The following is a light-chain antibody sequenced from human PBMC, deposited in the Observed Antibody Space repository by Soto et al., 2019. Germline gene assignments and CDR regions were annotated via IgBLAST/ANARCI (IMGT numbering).Light chain of an antibody. CDR3: QQYDIFSLT. V-gene: IGKV1-5*03. CDR2: KAS. J-gene: IGKJ4*01. CDR1: QSISSW. Sequence: DIQMTQSPSTLSASVGDRVTITCRASQSISSWLAWYQQKPGKAPKRLIYKASTLESGIPSRFSGGGSGTEFTLTISSLQPDEFATYYCQQYDIFSLTFGGGPKVEVK.